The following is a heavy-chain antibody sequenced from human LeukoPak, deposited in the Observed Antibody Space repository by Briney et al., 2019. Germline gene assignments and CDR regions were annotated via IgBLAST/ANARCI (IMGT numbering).Heavy chain of an antibody. CDR3: VKDYQVGNSPAFGDY. D-gene: IGHD1-26*01. J-gene: IGHJ4*02. V-gene: IGHV3-23*01. CDR1: GFTFSSHA. CDR2: LIENGATT. Sequence: GGSLRLSCAASGFTFSSHAMSWVRRAPGKGLEWVSGLIENGATTYYADSVKGRFTISRDNSRNTMYLQMISLRVEDTAVYYCVKDYQVGNSPAFGDYWGQGTLVTISS.